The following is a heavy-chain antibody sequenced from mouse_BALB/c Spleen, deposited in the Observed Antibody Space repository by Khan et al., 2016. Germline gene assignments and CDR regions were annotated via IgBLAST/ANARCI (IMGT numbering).Heavy chain of an antibody. CDR3: ARWVNGKYHSQAIGY. D-gene: IGHD2-1*01. J-gene: IGHJ4*01. CDR1: GYTFTRFW. Sequence: QVQLKQSGAELAKPGASVKMSCKASGYTFTRFWMHWVKQRPGQGLEWIGYINPGSNYTDYNQNFKGKSTLTGDNSSSTAYLLLSSLTSEDSGVYFSARWVNGKYHSQAIGYWGQGTSVTVSS. CDR2: INPGSNYT. V-gene: IGHV1-7*01.